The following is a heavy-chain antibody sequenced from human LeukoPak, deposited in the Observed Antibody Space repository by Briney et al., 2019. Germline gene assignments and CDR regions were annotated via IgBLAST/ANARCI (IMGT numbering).Heavy chain of an antibody. CDR1: GFTFSSYA. V-gene: IGHV3-23*01. CDR2: ISGSGGST. D-gene: IGHD6-13*01. Sequence: GGSLRLSCAASGFTFSSYAMSWVRQAPGKGLEWVAAISGSGGSTYYADFVKGRFTISRDNSKNTLFLQMNSLRAEDTAVYYCAKDRTQQIAKFDYWGQGTLVTVSS. CDR3: AKDRTQQIAKFDY. J-gene: IGHJ4*02.